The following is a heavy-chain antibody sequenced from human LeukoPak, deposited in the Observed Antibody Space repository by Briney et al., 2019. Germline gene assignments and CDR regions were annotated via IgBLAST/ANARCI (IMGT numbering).Heavy chain of an antibody. D-gene: IGHD3-10*01. CDR3: ARGLYGSGSTILDY. CDR1: GGSISSYY. J-gene: IGHJ4*02. V-gene: IGHV4-34*01. Sequence: PSETLSLTCTVSGGSISSYYWSWIRQPPGKGLEWIGEINHSGSTNYNPSLKSRVTISVDTSKNQFSLKLSSVTAADTAVYYCARGLYGSGSTILDYWGQGTLVTVSS. CDR2: INHSGST.